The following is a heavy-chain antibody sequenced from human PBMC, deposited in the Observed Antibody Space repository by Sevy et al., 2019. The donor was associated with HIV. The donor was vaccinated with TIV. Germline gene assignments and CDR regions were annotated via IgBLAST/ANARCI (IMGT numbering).Heavy chain of an antibody. CDR3: TRGDPIVPPAGYYYHMDV. CDR2: INSDGSST. Sequence: GGSLRLSCEASGFTFDSYWMHWVRQAPGKGLVWVSRINSDGSSTPYADSVKGRFTISRDNAKNTLYLQLNRLGAEDTAVYYCTRGDPIVPPAGYYYHMDVWGKGTTVTVSS. CDR1: GFTFDSYW. D-gene: IGHD1-26*01. V-gene: IGHV3-74*01. J-gene: IGHJ6*03.